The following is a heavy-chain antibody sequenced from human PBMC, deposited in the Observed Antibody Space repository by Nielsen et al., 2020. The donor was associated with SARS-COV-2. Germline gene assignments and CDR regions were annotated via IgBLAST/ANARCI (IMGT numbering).Heavy chain of an antibody. J-gene: IGHJ4*02. CDR3: ATLTTGTTGVDY. CDR1: DGSISNYY. D-gene: IGHD1-1*01. CDR2: IYYSGST. Sequence: SKTLSLTCTVSDGSISNYYWSWIRQPPGKGLEWIGYIYYSGSTNYNPALKSRVTISIDTSKNQFSLKLTSMTAADTAVYYCATLTTGTTGVDYWGQGILVTVSS. V-gene: IGHV4-59*01.